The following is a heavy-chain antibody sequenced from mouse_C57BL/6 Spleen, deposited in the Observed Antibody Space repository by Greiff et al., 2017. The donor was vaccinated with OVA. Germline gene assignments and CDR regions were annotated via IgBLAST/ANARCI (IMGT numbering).Heavy chain of an antibody. CDR1: GYAFSSSW. D-gene: IGHD1-1*01. CDR3: AREITTVVAYYWYFDV. Sequence: VQLQQSGPELVKPGASVKISCKASGYAFSSSWMNWVKQRPGKGLEWIGRIYPGDGDTNYNGKFKGKATLTADKSSSTAYMQLSSLTSEDSAVYFCAREITTVVAYYWYFDVWGTGTTVTVSS. CDR2: IYPGDGDT. J-gene: IGHJ1*03. V-gene: IGHV1-82*01.